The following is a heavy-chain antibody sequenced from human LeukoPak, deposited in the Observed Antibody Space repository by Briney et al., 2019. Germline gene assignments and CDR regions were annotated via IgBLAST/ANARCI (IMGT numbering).Heavy chain of an antibody. CDR1: GFSFRTNT. V-gene: IGHV3-30-3*01. CDR3: AKESHITVVTSEFFQH. J-gene: IGHJ1*01. Sequence: GGSLRLSCAASGFSFRTNTMHWVRQAPGKGLEWIGLISHDESSSYYADSVKGRLTISRDNSKNTLYLQMNSQRAEDTAVYYCAKESHITVVTSEFFQHWGQGTLVTVSS. CDR2: ISHDESSS. D-gene: IGHD4-23*01.